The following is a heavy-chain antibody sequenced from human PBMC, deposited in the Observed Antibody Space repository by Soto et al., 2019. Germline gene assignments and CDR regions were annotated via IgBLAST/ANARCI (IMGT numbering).Heavy chain of an antibody. CDR2: IRSKTNSYAT. CDR1: GFTFGGSA. J-gene: IGHJ4*02. CDR3: TRQTDAVQWLVVPTDYNFDY. D-gene: IGHD6-19*01. V-gene: IGHV3-73*01. Sequence: GGSLRLSCAASGFTFGGSAMHWVRQASGKGLEWVGHIRSKTNSYATAYAESVKGRFPISRDDSMNTAYLQMNSLKTEDTAVYFCTRQTDAVQWLVVPTDYNFDYWGQGTLVTVSS.